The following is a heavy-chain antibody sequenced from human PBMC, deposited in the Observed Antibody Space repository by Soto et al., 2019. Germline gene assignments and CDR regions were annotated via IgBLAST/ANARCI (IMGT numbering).Heavy chain of an antibody. D-gene: IGHD3-16*01. CDR2: ISSTTNYI. Sequence: GGSLRLSCAASGFTFTRYSMNWVRQAPGKGLERVSSISSTTNYIYYGDSVKGRFIISRDIARNTLFLQMNSLRADDTAVYYCARDLGGPDYWGRGTSVTVSS. J-gene: IGHJ4*02. CDR3: ARDLGGPDY. V-gene: IGHV3-21*06. CDR1: GFTFTRYS.